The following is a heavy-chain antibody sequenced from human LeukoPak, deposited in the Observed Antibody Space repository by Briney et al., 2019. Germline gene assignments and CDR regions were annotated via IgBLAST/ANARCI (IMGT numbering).Heavy chain of an antibody. J-gene: IGHJ4*02. V-gene: IGHV1-18*01. Sequence: GASVKVSCKASGYTFTSYGISWVRQAPGQGLEWMGWISAYNGNTNYAQKLQGRVTMTTDTSTSTAYMELRSLRSDDTAVYYCARADIVVVPAAIRARYYFDYWVQGTLVTVSS. CDR2: ISAYNGNT. CDR3: ARADIVVVPAAIRARYYFDY. CDR1: GYTFTSYG. D-gene: IGHD2-2*02.